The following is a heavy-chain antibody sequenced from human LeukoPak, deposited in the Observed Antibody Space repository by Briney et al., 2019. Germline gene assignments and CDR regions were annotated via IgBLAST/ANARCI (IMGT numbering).Heavy chain of an antibody. V-gene: IGHV3-48*02. D-gene: IGHD6-13*01. CDR1: GFTFSSYS. J-gene: IGHJ4*02. Sequence: RPGGSLRLSCAASGFTFSSYSMNWVRQAPGKGLEWVSYISSSSSTIYYADSVKGRFTISRDNAKNSLYLQMNSLRDEDTAVYYCARDHGVAAGSNDYFDYWGQGTLVTVSS. CDR3: ARDHGVAAGSNDYFDY. CDR2: ISSSSSTI.